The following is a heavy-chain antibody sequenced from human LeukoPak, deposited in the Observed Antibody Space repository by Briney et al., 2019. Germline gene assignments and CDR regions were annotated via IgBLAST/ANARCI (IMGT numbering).Heavy chain of an antibody. J-gene: IGHJ3*02. V-gene: IGHV3-21*01. CDR3: ASGLLWFGELSGDDAFDI. D-gene: IGHD3-10*01. CDR2: ISSSSSYI. Sequence: GGSLRLSCAASAFTFSSYSMNWVRQAPGKGLEWVSSISSSSSYIYYAVSVKGRFTISRDNAKKSLYLQMNSLRGEDTAVYYCASGLLWFGELSGDDAFDIWGQGTMVTVSS. CDR1: AFTFSSYS.